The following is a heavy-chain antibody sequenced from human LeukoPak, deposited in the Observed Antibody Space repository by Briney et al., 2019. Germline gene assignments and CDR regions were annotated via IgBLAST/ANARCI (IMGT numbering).Heavy chain of an antibody. D-gene: IGHD3-16*01. CDR2: IITIIGRP. Sequence: SVKVSCKTSADTFNSFAITWVRQAPGQGLEWMGGIITIIGRPNYPQNFKGRVTITADSSTSTSYLELKSLTSEDTAVYFCASRWGGYWGQGTLVTVSP. J-gene: IGHJ4*02. CDR1: ADTFNSFA. V-gene: IGHV1-69*10. CDR3: ASRWGGY.